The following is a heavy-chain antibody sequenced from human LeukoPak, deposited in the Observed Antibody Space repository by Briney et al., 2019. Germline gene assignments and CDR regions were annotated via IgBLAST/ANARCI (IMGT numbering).Heavy chain of an antibody. CDR2: ISSSSSYI. Sequence: GGSLRLSCAASGFTFSSYSMNWVRQAPGKGLEWVSSISSSSSYIYYADSVKGPFTISRDNAKNSLYLQMNSLRAEDTAVYYCARSPRSMVRGVITHDYWGQGTLVTVSS. CDR3: ARSPRSMVRGVITHDY. V-gene: IGHV3-21*01. D-gene: IGHD3-10*01. J-gene: IGHJ4*02. CDR1: GFTFSSYS.